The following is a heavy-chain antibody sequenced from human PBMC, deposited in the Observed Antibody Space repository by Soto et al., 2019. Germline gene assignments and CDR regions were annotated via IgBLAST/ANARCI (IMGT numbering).Heavy chain of an antibody. V-gene: IGHV4-59*01. CDR3: GGDWGGMAV. CDR2: IYYSGST. J-gene: IGHJ6*02. Sequence: PSETLSLTCTVSGGSISSYYWSWIRQPPGKGLEWIGYIYYSGSTNYNPSLKSRVTISVDTSKNQFSLKLSSVTAADTAVYYCGGDWGGMAVWAQGTPVPVSS. D-gene: IGHD2-21*01. CDR1: GGSISSYY.